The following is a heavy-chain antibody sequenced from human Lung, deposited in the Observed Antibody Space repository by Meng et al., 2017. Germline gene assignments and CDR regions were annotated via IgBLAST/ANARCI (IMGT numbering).Heavy chain of an antibody. CDR2: IYNSGST. CDR1: GGSISSSNYY. V-gene: IGHV4-30-4*01. J-gene: IGHJ2*01. CDR3: ARGQKGYFDL. Sequence: QGPLQESGPGLVKPSQTLSLTCTVSGGSISSSNYYWSWIRQPPGKGMEWSGHIYNSGSTYYNPSPKSRIPISVDTSKNQFSLKLSSVTAADTAVYYCARGQKGYFDLWGRGTLVTVSS.